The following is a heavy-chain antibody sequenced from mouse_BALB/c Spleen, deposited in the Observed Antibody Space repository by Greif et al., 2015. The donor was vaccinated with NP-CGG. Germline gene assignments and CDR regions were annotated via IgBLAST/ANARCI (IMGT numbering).Heavy chain of an antibody. J-gene: IGHJ1*01. Sequence: DVKLVESGTVLARPGASVKMSCKASGYTFTSYWMHWVKQRPGQGLEWIGAIYPGNSDTSYNQKFKGKAKLTAVTSTSTAYMELSSLTNEDSAVYYCTRRGPSYWYFDVWGAGTTVTVSS. CDR2: IYPGNSDT. V-gene: IGHV1-5*01. CDR3: TRRGPSYWYFDV. D-gene: IGHD2-10*02. CDR1: GYTFTSYW.